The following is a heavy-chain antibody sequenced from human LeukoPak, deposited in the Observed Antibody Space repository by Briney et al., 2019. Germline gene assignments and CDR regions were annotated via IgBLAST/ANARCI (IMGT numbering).Heavy chain of an antibody. CDR3: AKPRRGIAVAGTDY. Sequence: GGSLRLSCAASGFTFSSYAMSWVRQAPGKGLEWVSAISGSGGSTYYADSVKGRFTIFRDNSKNTLYLQMNSLRAEDTAVYYCAKPRRGIAVAGTDYWGQGTLVTVSS. CDR2: ISGSGGST. J-gene: IGHJ4*02. D-gene: IGHD6-19*01. V-gene: IGHV3-23*01. CDR1: GFTFSSYA.